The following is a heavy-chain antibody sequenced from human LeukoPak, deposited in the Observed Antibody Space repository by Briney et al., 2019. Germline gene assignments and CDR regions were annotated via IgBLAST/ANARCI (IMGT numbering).Heavy chain of an antibody. CDR1: GGSFSGYY. V-gene: IGHV4-34*01. CDR2: INHSGST. J-gene: IGHJ4*02. CDR3: ARGRFAGYYDSSGYLLDY. D-gene: IGHD3-22*01. Sequence: KTSETLSLTCAVYGGSFSGYYWSWIRQPPGKGLEWIGEINHSGSTNYNPSLKSRVTISVDTSKNQFSLKLSSVTAADTAVYYCARGRFAGYYDSSGYLLDYWGQGTLVTVSS.